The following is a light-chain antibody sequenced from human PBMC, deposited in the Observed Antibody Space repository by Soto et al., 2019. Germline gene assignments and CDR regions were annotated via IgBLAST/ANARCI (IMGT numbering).Light chain of an antibody. CDR2: GAS. Sequence: EVVLMQSPDTLSLSPGERATLSCRASESISSHYIAWYQHKPGQAPRLLIFGASTRATGIPDRFSGSWSGTDFTLTISRLEPEDFAMYYCQHFGYSPFTFGPGTKVDIK. V-gene: IGKV3-20*01. J-gene: IGKJ3*01. CDR1: ESISSHY. CDR3: QHFGYSPFT.